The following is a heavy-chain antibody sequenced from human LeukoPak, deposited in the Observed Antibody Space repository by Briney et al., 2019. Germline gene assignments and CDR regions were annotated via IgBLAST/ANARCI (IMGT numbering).Heavy chain of an antibody. D-gene: IGHD5-12*01. CDR3: TRHGYSGYDVDY. CDR2: IRSKANSYAT. Sequence: GGSLRLSCAASGFTFSGSAMHWVRQASGKGLEWVGRIRSKANSYATAYAASVKGRFTISRDDSKNAAYLQMNSLKTEDTAVYYCTRHGYSGYDVDYWGQGTLVTVSS. V-gene: IGHV3-73*01. J-gene: IGHJ4*02. CDR1: GFTFSGSA.